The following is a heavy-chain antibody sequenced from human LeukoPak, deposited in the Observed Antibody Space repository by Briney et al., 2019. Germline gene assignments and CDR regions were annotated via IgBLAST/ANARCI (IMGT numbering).Heavy chain of an antibody. V-gene: IGHV3-72*01. CDR3: ARDWSVTYCGMDV. Sequence: GSLTLSCAPSGFIFXSYWXXWLGQAXXXXXXXXXXXRDKANSYTTEYAASVKGRFTISRDDSKNSLYLQMNSLKTEDTAVYYCARDWSVTYCGMDVWGQGITVTVSS. CDR2: XRDKANSYTT. CDR1: GFIFXSYW. D-gene: IGHD4-17*01. J-gene: IGHJ6*02.